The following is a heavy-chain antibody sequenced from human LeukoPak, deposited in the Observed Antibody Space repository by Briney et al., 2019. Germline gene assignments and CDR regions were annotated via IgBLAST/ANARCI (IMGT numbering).Heavy chain of an antibody. CDR3: ARGPLIGWEPTYYFTY. J-gene: IGHJ4*02. Sequence: ASVKVSCKASEYTFTGYYIHWVRRAPGQGLEWMGWINPNSGGTNYALNFQGWVTMTRDTSITTAYMELSRLRSDDTAVYYCARGPLIGWEPTYYFTYWGQGTLVTVSS. V-gene: IGHV1-2*04. D-gene: IGHD1-26*01. CDR2: INPNSGGT. CDR1: EYTFTGYY.